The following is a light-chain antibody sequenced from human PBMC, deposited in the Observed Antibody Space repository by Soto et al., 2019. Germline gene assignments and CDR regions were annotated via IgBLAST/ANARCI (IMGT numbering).Light chain of an antibody. CDR1: QYINTR. V-gene: IGKV3-15*01. CDR2: QTS. J-gene: IGKJ1*01. CDR3: QQYNNWPT. Sequence: EIVLTQSPATLSSFPGDRVTLSCRASQYINTRLAWYQHRPGQAPRLLIYQTSTRATGFPARFSGSGSGTEFTLTISSLQSEDFAVYYCQQYNNWPTFGQGTKVDI.